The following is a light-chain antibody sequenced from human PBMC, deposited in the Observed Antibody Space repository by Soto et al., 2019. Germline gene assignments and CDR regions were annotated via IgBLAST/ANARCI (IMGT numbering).Light chain of an antibody. J-gene: IGLJ1*01. V-gene: IGLV2-14*01. Sequence: QSVLTQPASVAGSPCQSITISCTGTSSDVGGYNYVSWYQQHPGKAPKLMIYDVSNRPSGVSNRFSGSKSGNTASLTISGLQAEDEADYYCSSYTSSSTLYVFGTGTKVTVL. CDR3: SSYTSSSTLYV. CDR1: SSDVGGYNY. CDR2: DVS.